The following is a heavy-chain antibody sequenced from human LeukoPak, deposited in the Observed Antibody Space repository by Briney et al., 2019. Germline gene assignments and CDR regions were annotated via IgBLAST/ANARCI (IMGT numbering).Heavy chain of an antibody. Sequence: PGGSLRLACAASGFTFSNYWMSWVRQAPGKGLERVANIMQGGSEKYYVDSVKGRFTISRDNAKNSLYLQMNSLRGEDTAVYYCATARGYSDSSGYSDYWGQGALVTVSS. V-gene: IGHV3-7*01. J-gene: IGHJ4*02. CDR2: IMQGGSEK. D-gene: IGHD3-22*01. CDR1: GFTFSNYW. CDR3: ATARGYSDSSGYSDY.